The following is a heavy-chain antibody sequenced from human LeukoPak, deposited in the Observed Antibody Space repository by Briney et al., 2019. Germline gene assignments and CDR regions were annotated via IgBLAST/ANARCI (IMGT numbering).Heavy chain of an antibody. Sequence: SETLSLTCAVYGGSFSGYYWSWIRQPTGKGLEWIGEMNHSGSTNYNPSLKSRVTISVDTSKNQFSLKLSSVTAADTAVYYCARGGHCSSTSCYRSGVDYWGQGTLVTVSS. D-gene: IGHD2-2*02. CDR1: GGSFSGYY. V-gene: IGHV4-34*01. CDR2: MNHSGST. J-gene: IGHJ4*02. CDR3: ARGGHCSSTSCYRSGVDY.